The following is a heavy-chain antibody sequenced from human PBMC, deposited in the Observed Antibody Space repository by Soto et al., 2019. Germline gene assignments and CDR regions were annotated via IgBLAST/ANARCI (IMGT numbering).Heavy chain of an antibody. CDR2: IYSGGST. CDR1: GFTVSSNY. V-gene: IGHV3-66*02. D-gene: IGHD7-27*01. CDR3: ATYLNAGAGDFSTPYYYMDV. Sequence: GESLKISCAASGFTVSSNYMSWVRQAPGKGLEWVSVIYSGGSTYYADSVNGRFTISRDNSKNTLYLQMNSLRAEDTAVYYCATYLNAGAGDFSTPYYYMDVWGKGITVTVSS. J-gene: IGHJ6*03.